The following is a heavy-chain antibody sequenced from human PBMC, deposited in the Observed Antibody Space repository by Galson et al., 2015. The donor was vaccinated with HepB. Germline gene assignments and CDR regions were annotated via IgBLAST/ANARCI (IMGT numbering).Heavy chain of an antibody. CDR3: ARQEGHCSGGSCYGGIDP. CDR1: GFTFSSFS. Sequence: SLRLSCAVSGFTFSSFSMSWVRQAPGRGLQWVSLISASGGSTFYADYVKGRFTSSRYNSKNTLYLQMNSLRAEDTAVYYCARQEGHCSGGSCYGGIDPWGQGTLVTVSS. D-gene: IGHD2-15*01. CDR2: ISASGGST. V-gene: IGHV3-23*01. J-gene: IGHJ5*02.